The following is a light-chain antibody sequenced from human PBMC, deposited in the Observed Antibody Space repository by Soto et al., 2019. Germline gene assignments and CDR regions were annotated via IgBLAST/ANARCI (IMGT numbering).Light chain of an antibody. V-gene: IGKV1-9*01. CDR3: QQYNSYALT. Sequence: QLTQSPSFPSASVGDRVTITCRASQDISTYLAWYQQKPGKAPQNLIYRASTLQTGVPSRFSGSGSGTEFTLTIHSLQPEDFATYYCQQYNSYALTFGGGTKVDIK. CDR2: RAS. J-gene: IGKJ4*01. CDR1: QDISTY.